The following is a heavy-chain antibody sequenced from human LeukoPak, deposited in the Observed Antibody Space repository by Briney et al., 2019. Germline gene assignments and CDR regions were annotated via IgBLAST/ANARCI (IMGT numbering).Heavy chain of an antibody. D-gene: IGHD2-21*01. CDR1: GFTFSSYW. CDR2: IKEDGSEK. V-gene: IGHV3-7*01. CDR3: ARALCIWGGDCHYFDY. Sequence: GGSLRLSCAASGFTFSSYWMTWVRQAPGKGLEWVSYIKEDGSEKYYVDSVKGRFTVSRDNAKNSLYLQLNSLRAEDTAVYYCARALCIWGGDCHYFDYWGQGTLVTVSS. J-gene: IGHJ4*02.